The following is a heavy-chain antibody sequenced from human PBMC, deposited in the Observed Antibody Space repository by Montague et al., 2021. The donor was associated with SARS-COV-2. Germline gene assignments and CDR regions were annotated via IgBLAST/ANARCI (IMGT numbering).Heavy chain of an antibody. CDR2: IYHNGST. CDR1: GDSINTDNW. Sequence: SETLSLTCVVSGDSINTDNWWTWVRLPPGKGLVWFVEIYHNGSTKYKKSLESRVSMSAVKSWNQLSLRLTSVTAADTAVSYCARKGSGRSDLAYWGQGTLVTVSS. D-gene: IGHD1-26*01. J-gene: IGHJ4*02. V-gene: IGHV4-4*02. CDR3: ARKGSGRSDLAY.